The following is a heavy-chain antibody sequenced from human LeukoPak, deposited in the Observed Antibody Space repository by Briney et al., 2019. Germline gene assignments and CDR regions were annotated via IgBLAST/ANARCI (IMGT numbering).Heavy chain of an antibody. V-gene: IGHV3-30*02. Sequence: GRSLRLSCAASGFAFSNSAMHWVRQTPGKGLEWVAFIRHVGSNEYYADSVRGRFAISRDNSQNTLHLQMNILRVEDTAVYYCVKDWGVLPDYTADGFDTWGPGTMVTVSS. CDR1: GFAFSNSA. D-gene: IGHD3-10*01. CDR3: VKDWGVLPDYTADGFDT. CDR2: IRHVGSNE. J-gene: IGHJ3*02.